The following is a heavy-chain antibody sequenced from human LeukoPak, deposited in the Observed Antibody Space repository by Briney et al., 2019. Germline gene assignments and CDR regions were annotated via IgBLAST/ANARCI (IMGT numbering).Heavy chain of an antibody. V-gene: IGHV5-51*01. CDR2: IYPGDSGT. Sequence: GESLKISCKGSGSSFTNYWVAWVRQMPGKGLEWMGIIYPGDSGTRYSPSFQGQGTISADKSISTAYLQWSSLKASDTAMYYCARTAGYYGSGSYYGDAFNIWGQGTMVTVSS. J-gene: IGHJ3*02. D-gene: IGHD3-10*01. CDR3: ARTAGYYGSGSYYGDAFNI. CDR1: GSSFTNYW.